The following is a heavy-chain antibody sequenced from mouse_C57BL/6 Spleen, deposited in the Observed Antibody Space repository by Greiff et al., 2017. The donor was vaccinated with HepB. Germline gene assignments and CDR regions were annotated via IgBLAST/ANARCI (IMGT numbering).Heavy chain of an antibody. Sequence: VKLQESGPELVKPGASVKISCKASGYAFSSSWMNWVKQRPGKGLEWIGRIYPGDGDTNYNGKFKGKATLTADKSSSTAYMQLSSLTSEDSAVSFCAGGNYYFDYWGEGTTLTVSS. V-gene: IGHV1-82*01. CDR1: GYAFSSSW. CDR3: AGGNYYFDY. D-gene: IGHD2-1*01. CDR2: IYPGDGDT. J-gene: IGHJ2*01.